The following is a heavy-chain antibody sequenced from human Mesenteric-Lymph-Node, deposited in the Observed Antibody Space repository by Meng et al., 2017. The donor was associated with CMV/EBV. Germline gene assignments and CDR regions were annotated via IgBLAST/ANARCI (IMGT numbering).Heavy chain of an antibody. CDR2: IYYSGRT. D-gene: IGHD6-19*01. CDR3: ARAPFNCFDNSGDPPDY. CDR1: GGSITSNEFC. Sequence: SETLSLTCTVSGGSITSNEFCWGWNRQPPGKGLESIGHIYYSGRTYYNRALKSRVIITANTCRNLFSLKLSSVTAADTAVYYCARAPFNCFDNSGDPPDYWGQGTMVTVSS. V-gene: IGHV4-39*07. J-gene: IGHJ4*02.